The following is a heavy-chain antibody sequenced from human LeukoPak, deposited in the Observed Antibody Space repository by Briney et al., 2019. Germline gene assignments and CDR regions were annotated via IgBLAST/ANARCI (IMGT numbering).Heavy chain of an antibody. CDR1: GFTFSRYA. D-gene: IGHD1-26*01. CDR3: ARVWGAWDY. CDR2: IGGSGGAI. Sequence: QPGGSLRLSCGASGFTFSRYAMSWVRQAPGKGLQWVSEIGGSGGAIYYADSVKGRFTISRDNSKNTLFLEMNSLRAEDTAVYYCARVWGAWDYWGQGTLVTVSS. V-gene: IGHV3-23*01. J-gene: IGHJ4*02.